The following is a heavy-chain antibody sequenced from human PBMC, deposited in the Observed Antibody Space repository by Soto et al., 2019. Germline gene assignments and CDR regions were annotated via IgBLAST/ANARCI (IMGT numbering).Heavy chain of an antibody. CDR3: ARGSSRWDY. V-gene: IGHV4-4*07. D-gene: IGHD6-13*01. J-gene: IGHJ4*02. CDR2: IYSGGRN. CDR1: GGSISSFY. Sequence: ETLSRACAVSGGSISSFYWSWIRQPAGKGLEWIGRIYSGGRNNYNPSLKSRVTMSVDTSKNQFSLRLSSVTAADTAMYYCARGSSRWDYWGQGTLVTVYS.